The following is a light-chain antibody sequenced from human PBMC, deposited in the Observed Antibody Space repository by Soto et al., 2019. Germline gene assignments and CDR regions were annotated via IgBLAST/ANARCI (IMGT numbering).Light chain of an antibody. J-gene: IGLJ1*01. CDR3: TSYTTSATGI. Sequence: QSVLAQPASVSASPGQSITLSCCDVEVFNYVSWYQHHPGRAPKLIIYEVSRRPSGVSPRFSGSKSGNTASLTISGLRSEDEADYYCTSYTTSATGIFGTGTKVTVL. V-gene: IGLV2-14*01. CDR1: DVEVFNY. CDR2: EVS.